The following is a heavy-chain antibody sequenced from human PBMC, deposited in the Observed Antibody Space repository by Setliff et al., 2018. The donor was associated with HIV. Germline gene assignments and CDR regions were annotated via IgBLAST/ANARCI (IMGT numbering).Heavy chain of an antibody. Sequence: ASVKVSCKASGSSFTDHYMHWVRQAPGQGLEWMGWINPRSGGTNYAQKFQGTVTMTRDTSINTAYMEMSRLGPDDTAVYYCARVPSRYCSPTTCPFFFDYWGQGTLVTVSS. V-gene: IGHV1-2*02. J-gene: IGHJ4*02. D-gene: IGHD2-15*01. CDR3: ARVPSRYCSPTTCPFFFDY. CDR2: INPRSGGT. CDR1: GSSFTDHY.